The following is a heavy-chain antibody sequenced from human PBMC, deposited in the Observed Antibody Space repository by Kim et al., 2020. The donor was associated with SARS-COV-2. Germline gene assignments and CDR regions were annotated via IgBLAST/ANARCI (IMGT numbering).Heavy chain of an antibody. CDR2: ISGSGGST. CDR3: AKALWASNRGRYYDLGDYYYYGMDV. CDR1: GCTFSSYA. J-gene: IGHJ6*02. V-gene: IGHV3-23*01. Sequence: GGSLRLSCAASGCTFSSYAMSWVRQAPGKGLEWVSAISGSGGSTYYADSVKGRITISRDNSKNTLYLQMNSLRAEDTAVYYSAKALWASNRGRYYDLGDYYYYGMDVWGQGTTFTVSS. D-gene: IGHD1-26*01.